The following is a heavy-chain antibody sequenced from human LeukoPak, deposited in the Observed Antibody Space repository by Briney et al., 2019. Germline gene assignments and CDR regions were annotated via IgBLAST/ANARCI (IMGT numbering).Heavy chain of an antibody. D-gene: IGHD3-10*01. J-gene: IGHJ4*02. CDR2: ISGSGSFT. CDR1: GFTFSNYD. Sequence: GGSLRLSCAASGFTFSNYDMNWVRQAPGKGLEWVSGISGSGSFTYYADSVKGRFTISRDNSQNTLYLQMNTLRADDTAIYYCAKRPSYHGSGLDHWGQGTLVIVSS. V-gene: IGHV3-23*01. CDR3: AKRPSYHGSGLDH.